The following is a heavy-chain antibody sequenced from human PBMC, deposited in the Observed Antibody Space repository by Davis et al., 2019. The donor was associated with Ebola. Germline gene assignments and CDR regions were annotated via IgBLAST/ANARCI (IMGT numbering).Heavy chain of an antibody. CDR2: IYYSGST. V-gene: IGHV4-59*01. CDR1: GGSISSYY. Sequence: PSETLSLTCTVSGGSISSYYWSWIRQPPGKGLEWIGYIYYSGSTNYNPSLKSRVTISVDTSKNQFSLKLSSVTAADTAVYYCARVWYNWNDGWGWFDPWGQGTLVTVSS. CDR3: ARVWYNWNDGWGWFDP. J-gene: IGHJ5*02. D-gene: IGHD1-1*01.